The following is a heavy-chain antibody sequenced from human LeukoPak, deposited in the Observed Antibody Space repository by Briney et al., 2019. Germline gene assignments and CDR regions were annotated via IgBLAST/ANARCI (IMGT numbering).Heavy chain of an antibody. CDR1: GGSFSGYY. Sequence: SGTLSLTCAVYGGSFSGYYWSWIRQPPGKGLEWIGEINHSGSTNYNPSLKSRVTISVDTSKNQFSLKLSSVTAADTAVYYCARLKGPGYSSSWYGNWFDPWGQGTLVTVSS. J-gene: IGHJ5*02. CDR3: ARLKGPGYSSSWYGNWFDP. D-gene: IGHD6-13*01. CDR2: INHSGST. V-gene: IGHV4-34*01.